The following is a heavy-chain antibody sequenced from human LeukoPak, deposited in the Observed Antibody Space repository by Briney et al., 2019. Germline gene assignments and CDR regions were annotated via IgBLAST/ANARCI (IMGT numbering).Heavy chain of an antibody. CDR3: AKDLSVVTPIDY. CDR1: GFTFNNYG. CDR2: IRYDGSKE. D-gene: IGHD4-23*01. J-gene: IGHJ4*02. Sequence: PGGSLRLSCAASGFTFNNYGMHWVRQAPGKGLEWVAFIRYDGSKEYYADSVKGRFTISRDNSKNTLYLQMNSLRAEDTAVYYCAKDLSVVTPIDYWGQGTLVTVSS. V-gene: IGHV3-30*02.